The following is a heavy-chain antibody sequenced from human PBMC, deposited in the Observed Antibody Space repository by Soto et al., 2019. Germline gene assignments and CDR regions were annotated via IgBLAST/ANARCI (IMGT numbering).Heavy chain of an antibody. V-gene: IGHV4-39*01. CDR1: GGSISSSSYY. J-gene: IGHJ6*02. D-gene: IGHD1-26*01. Sequence: PSETLSLTCTVSGGSISSSSYYWGWIRQPPGKGLEWIGSIYYSGSTYYNPSLKSRVTISVDTSKNQFSLKLSSVTAADTAVYYCASLSRGSYYYYYYYGMDVWGQGTTVTVSS. CDR2: IYYSGST. CDR3: ASLSRGSYYYYYYYGMDV.